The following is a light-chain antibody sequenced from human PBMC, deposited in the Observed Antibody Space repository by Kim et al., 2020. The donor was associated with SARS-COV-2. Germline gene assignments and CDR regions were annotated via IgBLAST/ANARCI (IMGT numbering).Light chain of an antibody. CDR1: SGHSSYA. CDR2: LNSDGSH. CDR3: QTWGTGTVV. J-gene: IGLJ2*01. V-gene: IGLV4-69*01. Sequence: SVKLTCTLSSGHSSYAIAWHQQQPEKGPRYLMKLNSDGSHSKGDGIPDRFSGSSSGAERYLTFSSLQSEDEADYYCQTWGTGTVVFGGGTQLTVL.